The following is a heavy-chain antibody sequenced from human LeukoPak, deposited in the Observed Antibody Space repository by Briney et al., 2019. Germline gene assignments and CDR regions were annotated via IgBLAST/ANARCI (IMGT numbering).Heavy chain of an antibody. V-gene: IGHV3-30-3*01. CDR3: ARDAIAVAGTDYYYGMDV. CDR1: GFTFSSYA. J-gene: IGHJ6*02. CDR2: ISYDGSNK. D-gene: IGHD6-19*01. Sequence: GGSLRLSCAASGFTFSSYAMHWVRQAPGKGLEWVAVISYDGSNKYYADSVKGRFTISRDNSKNTLYLQMNSLRAEDTAVYYCARDAIAVAGTDYYYGMDVWGQGTTVTVSS.